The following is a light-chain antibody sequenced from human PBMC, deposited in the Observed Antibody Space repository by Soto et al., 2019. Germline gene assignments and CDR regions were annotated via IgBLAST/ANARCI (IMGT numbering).Light chain of an antibody. CDR2: GAS. CDR1: QSVSSTN. J-gene: IGKJ1*01. CDR3: QHYGNSVWT. V-gene: IGKV3-20*01. Sequence: EIVLTQSPGTLSLSPGERVTLSCRASQSVSSTNLVWYQLKPGQAPRLLIYGASSRATGIPDRFSGSGSEIDFTLIITRLEPEDFAVYYCQHYGNSVWTFGQGTKVEIK.